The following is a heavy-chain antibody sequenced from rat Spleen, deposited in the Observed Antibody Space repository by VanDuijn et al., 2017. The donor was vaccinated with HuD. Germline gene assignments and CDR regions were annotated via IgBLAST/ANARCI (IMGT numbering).Heavy chain of an antibody. Sequence: EVQLVESGGGLVQPGRSLKLSCAASGFTFSDYYMAWVRQAPTKGLEWVATISYDGSSTYYRDSVKGRFTISRDNAKSTLYLQMDSLRSEDTATYYCARQGNTYYGYNEVFDYWGQGVMVTVSS. CDR2: ISYDGSST. CDR3: ARQGNTYYGYNEVFDY. J-gene: IGHJ2*01. CDR1: GFTFSDYY. V-gene: IGHV5-7*01. D-gene: IGHD1-9*01.